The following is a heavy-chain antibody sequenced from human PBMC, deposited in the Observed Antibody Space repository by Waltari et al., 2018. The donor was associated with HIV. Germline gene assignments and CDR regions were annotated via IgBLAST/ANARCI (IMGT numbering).Heavy chain of an antibody. CDR2: ISRDNRES. CDR1: GFTFTPYT. J-gene: IGHJ4*02. D-gene: IGHD2-2*01. CDR3: VRDDPGYEPIDY. V-gene: IGHV3-21*02. Sequence: VRLMESGGGLVEPGGSLTLSCAASGFTFTPYTMNWIRHIPGKGLEWLASISRDNRESYFIDSIKGRFTISRDNAANSVFLHMDRLRVDDTARYFCVRDDPGYEPIDYWGRGTLVTVSS.